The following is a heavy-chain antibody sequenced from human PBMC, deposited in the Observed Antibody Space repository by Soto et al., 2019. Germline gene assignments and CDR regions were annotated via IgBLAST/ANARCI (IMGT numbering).Heavy chain of an antibody. CDR3: ARRASRTTWIDY. D-gene: IGHD3-3*01. J-gene: IGHJ4*02. CDR2: ISPSGGTT. CDR1: GFTFSNYA. V-gene: IGHV3-23*01. Sequence: GGSLRLSCAASGFTFSNYAMTWVRQAPGKGLEWVSGISPSGGTTYYADSVKGRFTISRDNSKNALYLQMSSLRAEDTALFYCARRASRTTWIDYWGLGTLVTVSS.